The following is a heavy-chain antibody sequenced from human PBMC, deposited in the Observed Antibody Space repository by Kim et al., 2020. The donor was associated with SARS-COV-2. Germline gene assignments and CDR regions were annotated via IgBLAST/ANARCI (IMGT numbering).Heavy chain of an antibody. CDR2: INHSGST. CDR1: GGSFSGYY. Sequence: SETLSLTCAVYGGSFSGYYWSWIRQPPGKGLEWIGEINHSGSTNYNPSLKSRVTISVDTSKNQFSLKLSSVTAADTAVYYCARKPRRGYAFDIWGQGTMVTVSS. CDR3: ARKPRRGYAFDI. J-gene: IGHJ3*02. V-gene: IGHV4-34*01.